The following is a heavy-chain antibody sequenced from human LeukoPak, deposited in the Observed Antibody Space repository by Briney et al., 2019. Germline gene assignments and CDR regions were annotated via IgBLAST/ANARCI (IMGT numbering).Heavy chain of an antibody. CDR2: ISGSGGST. CDR3: AKLTRSSSDFDY. Sequence: PGGSLRLSCAASGFAFSRYAMSWVRQAPGKGLEWVSAISGSGGSTYYADSVKGRFTISRDNSKNTLYLQMNSLRAEDTAVYYCAKLTRSSSDFDYWGQGTLATVSS. J-gene: IGHJ4*02. CDR1: GFAFSRYA. D-gene: IGHD6-6*01. V-gene: IGHV3-23*01.